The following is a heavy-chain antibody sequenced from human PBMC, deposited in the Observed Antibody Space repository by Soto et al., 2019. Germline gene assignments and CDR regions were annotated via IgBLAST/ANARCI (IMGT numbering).Heavy chain of an antibody. CDR1: GFIFSNYW. Sequence: EVQLVESGGGLVQAGGSLRLSCAASGFIFSNYWMTWVRQAPGKGLEWVANIKQDGSEKYHVDSVKGRFSIPRDNAKNSLYLQKNTLRDEDTAVYYCARRLYQGLYDWFDPWGQGTLVTVSS. J-gene: IGHJ5*02. D-gene: IGHD2-2*01. CDR3: ARRLYQGLYDWFDP. CDR2: IKQDGSEK. V-gene: IGHV3-7*03.